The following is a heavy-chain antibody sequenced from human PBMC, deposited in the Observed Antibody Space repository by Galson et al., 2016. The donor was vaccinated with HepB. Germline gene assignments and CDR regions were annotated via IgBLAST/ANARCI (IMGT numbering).Heavy chain of an antibody. CDR1: GFTFSDAW. CDR2: IKRKTDGGTT. V-gene: IGHV3-15*01. CDR3: TTYYGNILTAYRWFDP. Sequence: SLRLSCAASGFTFSDAWMNWVRQAPGKGLEWVGRIKRKTDGGTTDYAAPVEGRFTISRDDSKNTLYLQMNNLKNGDTAVYYCTTYYGNILTAYRWFDPWGQGTLVTVSS. D-gene: IGHD3-9*01. J-gene: IGHJ5*02.